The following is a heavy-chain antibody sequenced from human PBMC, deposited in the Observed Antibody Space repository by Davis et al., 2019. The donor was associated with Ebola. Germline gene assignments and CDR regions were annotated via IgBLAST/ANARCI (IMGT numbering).Heavy chain of an antibody. CDR3: ARGRGIYSSGWFSFDY. J-gene: IGHJ4*02. CDR1: GYRFTSYW. D-gene: IGHD6-19*01. Sequence: GESPKTPRKGSGYRFTSYWIGRLRQMPGKRLEWMGIIYPGDSDTRYSPSFQGQVTISADKSISTAYLQWSSLKASDTAMYYCARGRGIYSSGWFSFDYWGQGTLVTVSS. V-gene: IGHV5-51*01. CDR2: IYPGDSDT.